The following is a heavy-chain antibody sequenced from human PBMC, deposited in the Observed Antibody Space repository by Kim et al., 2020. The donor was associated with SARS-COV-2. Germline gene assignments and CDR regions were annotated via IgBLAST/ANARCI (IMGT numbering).Heavy chain of an antibody. V-gene: IGHV3-23*01. CDR2: ISGSGGST. Sequence: GGSLRLSCAASGFTFSSYAMSWVRQAPGKGLEWVSAISGSGGSTYYADSVKGRFTISRDNSKNTLYLQMNSLRAEDTAVYYCANLDVGATTDYYYGMDVWGQGTTVTVSS. J-gene: IGHJ6*02. D-gene: IGHD1-26*01. CDR3: ANLDVGATTDYYYGMDV. CDR1: GFTFSSYA.